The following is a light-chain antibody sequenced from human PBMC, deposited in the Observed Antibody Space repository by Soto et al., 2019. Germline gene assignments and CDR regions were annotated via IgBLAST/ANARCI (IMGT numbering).Light chain of an antibody. Sequence: VFTQSPCTLSLSPGERATLSCRASQTVRNNYLAWYQQKPGQAPRLLIYGASSRATGIPDRFSGSGSGTDFTLTISRLEPEDFAVYYCQQYGSSPLTFGGGTKVDI. J-gene: IGKJ4*01. CDR3: QQYGSSPLT. CDR1: QTVRNNY. V-gene: IGKV3-20*01. CDR2: GAS.